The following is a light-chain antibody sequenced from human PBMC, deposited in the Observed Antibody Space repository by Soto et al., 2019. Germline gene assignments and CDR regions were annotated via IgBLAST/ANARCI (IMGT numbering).Light chain of an antibody. CDR2: GNS. CDR3: GTWDSSLSAWV. Sequence: QSVLTQPPSVSAAPRQKVTISCSGSYSNIEINHVSWYQQFPGTAPKLLIYGNSKRPSGIPDRFSGSKSGTSATLGITGLQTGEEADYYCGTWDSSLSAWVFGGGTKLTVL. V-gene: IGLV1-51*01. J-gene: IGLJ3*02. CDR1: YSNIEINH.